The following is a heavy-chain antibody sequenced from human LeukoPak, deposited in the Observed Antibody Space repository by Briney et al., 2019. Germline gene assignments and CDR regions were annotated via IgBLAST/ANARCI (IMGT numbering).Heavy chain of an antibody. CDR2: IYTSGST. Sequence: SETLSLTCTVSGGSIGTYYWSWIRQSAGKGLEWIGRIYTSGSTKYNPSLKSRVTISLDKSKNQFSLNLNSVTAADTAVYYCARSVSYGDYPIDYWGQGTLVTVSS. V-gene: IGHV4-4*07. CDR3: ARSVSYGDYPIDY. CDR1: GGSIGTYY. D-gene: IGHD4-17*01. J-gene: IGHJ4*02.